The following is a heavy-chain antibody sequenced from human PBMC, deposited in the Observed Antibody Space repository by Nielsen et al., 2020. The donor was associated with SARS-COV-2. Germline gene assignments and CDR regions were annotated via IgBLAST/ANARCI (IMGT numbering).Heavy chain of an antibody. V-gene: IGHV3-23*01. CDR3: AKGTGN. CDR1: GFTSTTFA. CDR2: IRGTDNDT. J-gene: IGHJ4*02. D-gene: IGHD3-10*01. Sequence: GESLKISCAGSGFTSTTFAMNWARQAPGKGLEWVSGIRGTDNDTYYADSVKGRFTISRDNPKNTLYLQMDSLRVDDTAVYYCAKGTGNWGQGIQVTVSS.